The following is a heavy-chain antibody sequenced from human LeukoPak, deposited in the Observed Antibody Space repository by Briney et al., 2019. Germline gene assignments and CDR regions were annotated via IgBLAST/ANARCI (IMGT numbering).Heavy chain of an antibody. D-gene: IGHD5-18*01. CDR1: GFTFSSYG. Sequence: GGSLRLSCAASGFTFSSYGMHWVRQAPGKGLEGVAVISYDGSNKYYADSVKGRFTISRDNSKNTLYLQMNSLRAEDTAVYYCAKDSTAMVTGGDYWGQGTLVTVSS. V-gene: IGHV3-30*18. CDR3: AKDSTAMVTGGDY. CDR2: ISYDGSNK. J-gene: IGHJ4*02.